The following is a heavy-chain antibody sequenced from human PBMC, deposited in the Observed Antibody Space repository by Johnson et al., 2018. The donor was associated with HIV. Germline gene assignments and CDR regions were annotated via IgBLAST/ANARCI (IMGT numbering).Heavy chain of an antibody. D-gene: IGHD3-3*01. CDR1: GFTFDDYG. Sequence: VQLVESGGDVVRPGGSLRLSCAASGFTFDDYGISWVRLVPGKGLEWVGFIRSKAYGGTTEYAASVKDRFTISRDDSKSIAYLQMNSLKTEDTAVYYCTRSLTYYNFWSGYYTGDAFDIWGQGTMVTVSS. V-gene: IGHV3-49*04. J-gene: IGHJ3*02. CDR3: TRSLTYYNFWSGYYTGDAFDI. CDR2: IRSKAYGGTT.